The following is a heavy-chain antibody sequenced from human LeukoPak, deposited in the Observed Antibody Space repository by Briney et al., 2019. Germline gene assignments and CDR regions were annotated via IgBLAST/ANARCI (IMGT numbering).Heavy chain of an antibody. Sequence: GASVKVSCKASGYTFTSYDINWVRQATGQGLEWMGWMNPNRGNTGYAQKFQGRVTMTRNTSISTAYMELSSLRSEDTAVYYCARGRMVAVAGPPDYWGQGTLVTVSS. J-gene: IGHJ4*02. CDR3: ARGRMVAVAGPPDY. D-gene: IGHD6-19*01. CDR1: GYTFTSYD. CDR2: MNPNRGNT. V-gene: IGHV1-8*01.